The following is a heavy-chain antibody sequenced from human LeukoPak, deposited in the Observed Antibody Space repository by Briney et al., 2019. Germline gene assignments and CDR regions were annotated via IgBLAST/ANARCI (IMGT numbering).Heavy chain of an antibody. V-gene: IGHV1-18*01. CDR2: INTYNDNT. CDR1: VYTFTSNG. D-gene: IGHD3-10*01. Sequence: ASVNVSCKASVYTFTSNGISWVRQAPRQGIEWMGWINTYNDNTNYAQTLQGRVTITTDTSTSTAYMELRSLRCGDTSVYYCARALLWCGEPSHIDYWGQGTLVTASS. J-gene: IGHJ4*02. CDR3: ARALLWCGEPSHIDY.